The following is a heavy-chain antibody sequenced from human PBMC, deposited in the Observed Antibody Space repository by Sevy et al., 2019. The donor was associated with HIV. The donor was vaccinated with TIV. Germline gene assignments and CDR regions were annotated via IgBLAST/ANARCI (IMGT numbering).Heavy chain of an antibody. D-gene: IGHD6-13*01. V-gene: IGHV3-48*03. CDR2: IGRTGSPI. Sequence: GSLRLSCAASGFPFSTYEMHWVRQAPGKGLEWISYIGRTGSPIYYADSVKGRFTISRDNSKNTLYLQMNSLRTEDTALYYCAKNTAAAGTGGFDYWGQGTLVTVSS. J-gene: IGHJ4*02. CDR1: GFPFSTYE. CDR3: AKNTAAAGTGGFDY.